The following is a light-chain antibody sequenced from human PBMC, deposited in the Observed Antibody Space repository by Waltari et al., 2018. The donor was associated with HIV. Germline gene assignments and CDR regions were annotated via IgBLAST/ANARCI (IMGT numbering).Light chain of an antibody. V-gene: IGLV2-14*01. Sequence: QSALTQPASVSGSPGQSIPISCPGTSSDIGLYNYVSWYQQHPDKAPKAMIYEVTNRPSGVSNRFSGSKSGNTDSLTISGLQADDEATYYCSSYTSTTTLVFGGGTKLTVL. CDR3: SSYTSTTTLV. CDR1: SSDIGLYNY. CDR2: EVT. J-gene: IGLJ3*02.